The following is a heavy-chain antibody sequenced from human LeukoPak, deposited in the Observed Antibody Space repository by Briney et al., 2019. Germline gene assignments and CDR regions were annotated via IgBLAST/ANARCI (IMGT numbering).Heavy chain of an antibody. CDR2: IYSGGST. CDR3: ARHDWFDP. V-gene: IGHV3-53*01. CDR1: GFTVSGDY. D-gene: IGHD3-3*01. Sequence: GGSLRLSCAVSGFTVSGDYMSWVRQAPGKGLEWVSVIYSGGSTYYADSVKGRFTISRDNSKNMLYLQMNSLRAEDTAVYYCARHDWFDPWGQGTLVTVFS. J-gene: IGHJ5*02.